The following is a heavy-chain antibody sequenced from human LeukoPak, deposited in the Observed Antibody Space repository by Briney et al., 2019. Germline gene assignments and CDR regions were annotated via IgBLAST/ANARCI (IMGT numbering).Heavy chain of an antibody. Sequence: SETLSLTCAVYGGSFSGYYWSWIRQPPGKGLEWIGEINHSGSTNYNPSLKSRVTISVDTSKNQFSRKRSSVTAADTAVYYCARGVRYYGSGSYYSTPLFDYWGQGTLVTVSS. CDR3: ARGVRYYGSGSYYSTPLFDY. J-gene: IGHJ4*02. V-gene: IGHV4-34*01. CDR1: GGSFSGYY. D-gene: IGHD3-10*01. CDR2: INHSGST.